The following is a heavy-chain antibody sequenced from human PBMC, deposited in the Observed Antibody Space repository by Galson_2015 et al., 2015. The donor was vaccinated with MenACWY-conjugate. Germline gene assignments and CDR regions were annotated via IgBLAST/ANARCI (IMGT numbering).Heavy chain of an antibody. CDR1: GFIFNNYW. CDR2: IKQDGSEK. CDR3: ARDLGFYCSRNDCYSPY. Sequence: SLRLSCAASGFIFNNYWMSWVRPVPGKGPAWVANIKQDGSEKYYVDSVRGRFTISRDNAKNSLYLQMNSLRAEDTAVYYCARDLGFYCSRNDCYSPYWGQGTLVTVSS. D-gene: IGHD2-2*01. J-gene: IGHJ4*02. V-gene: IGHV3-7*03.